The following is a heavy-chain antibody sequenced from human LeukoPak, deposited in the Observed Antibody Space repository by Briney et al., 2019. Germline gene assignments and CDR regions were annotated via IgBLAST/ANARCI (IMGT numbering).Heavy chain of an antibody. CDR2: INPSGGST. V-gene: IGHV1-46*01. CDR3: ASEVSSYYYDSSGYF. J-gene: IGHJ4*02. D-gene: IGHD3-22*01. CDR1: GYTFTSYY. Sequence: GASVKVSCKASGYTFTSYYMHWVRQAPGQGLEWMGIINPSGGSTSYAQKFQGRVTMTRDTSTSTVYMELSSLRSEDTAVYYCASEVSSYYYDSSGYFWGQGTLVTVSS.